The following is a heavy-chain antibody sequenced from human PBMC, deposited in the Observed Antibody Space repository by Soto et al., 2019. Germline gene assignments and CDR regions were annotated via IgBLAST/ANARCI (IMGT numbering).Heavy chain of an antibody. CDR1: GFTFSSYG. CDR3: ARDDSITGMGGYYFYN. Sequence: GGPLRLSCAASGFTFSSYGMHWVRQAPGKGLEWVAVIWYDGSNKYYADSVKGRFTISRANSKNTLYLQMNSLRAEDTAVYYCARDDSITGMGGYYFYNWGQGTLVTVSS. CDR2: IWYDGSNK. V-gene: IGHV3-33*01. D-gene: IGHD1-20*01. J-gene: IGHJ4*01.